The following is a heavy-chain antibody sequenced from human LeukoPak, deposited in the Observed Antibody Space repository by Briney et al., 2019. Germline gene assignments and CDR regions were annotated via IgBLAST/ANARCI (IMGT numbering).Heavy chain of an antibody. CDR2: ISYDGSNK. V-gene: IGHV3-30-3*01. CDR1: GFTFSSYA. J-gene: IGHJ4*02. CDR3: AKVVYYDTPLVFDY. D-gene: IGHD3-22*01. Sequence: GRSLRLSCAASGFTFSSYAIHRVRQAPGKGLEWVAVISYDGSNKYYADSVKGRFTISRDNSKNTLYLQMNSLRAEDTAVYYCAKVVYYDTPLVFDYWGQGTLVTVSS.